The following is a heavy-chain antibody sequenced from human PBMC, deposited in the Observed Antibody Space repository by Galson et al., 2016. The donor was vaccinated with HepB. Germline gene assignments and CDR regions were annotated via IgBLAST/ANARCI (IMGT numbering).Heavy chain of an antibody. J-gene: IGHJ4*02. V-gene: IGHV3-23*01. Sequence: SLRLSCAASDFAFSRYSMNWVRQAPGKGLEWVSAVSASGGSTYYAESVKGRFTISRDNSKNTLLLQMNSLRAEDTAVYFCAKGLVTAVYCFDSWGQGTRVTVSS. CDR2: VSASGGST. D-gene: IGHD2-21*02. CDR3: AKGLVTAVYCFDS. CDR1: DFAFSRYS.